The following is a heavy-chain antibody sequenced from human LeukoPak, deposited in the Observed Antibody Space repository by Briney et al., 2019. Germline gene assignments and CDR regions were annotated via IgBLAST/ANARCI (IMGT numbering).Heavy chain of an antibody. CDR1: GFTFSSAW. D-gene: IGHD4-23*01. V-gene: IGHV3-15*01. CDR3: ANIFGGNSHRSDY. J-gene: IGHJ4*02. CDR2: IKTKTDGGTT. Sequence: GGSLRLSCAASGFTFSSAWMSWVRQAPGQGLEWLGRIKTKTDGGTTDYAAPVKGIFTISRDDSKDTLYLQMNSLKSDDTAVYYCANIFGGNSHRSDYWGQGTLVTVSS.